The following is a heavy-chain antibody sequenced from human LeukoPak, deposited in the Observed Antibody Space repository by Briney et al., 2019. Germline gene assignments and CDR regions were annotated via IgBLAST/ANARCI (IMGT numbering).Heavy chain of an antibody. V-gene: IGHV5-10-1*01. CDR2: IDPSDSYT. J-gene: IGHJ4*02. CDR3: ATSVFGSSYSFDY. Sequence: GESLRIPCKGSGYSFTSYWISWVRQMPGKGLEWMGSIDPSDSYTNYSPSFQGHVTISADKSISTAYLQWSSLKASDTAMYYCATSVFGSSYSFDYWGQGTLVTVSS. CDR1: GYSFTSYW. D-gene: IGHD6-13*01.